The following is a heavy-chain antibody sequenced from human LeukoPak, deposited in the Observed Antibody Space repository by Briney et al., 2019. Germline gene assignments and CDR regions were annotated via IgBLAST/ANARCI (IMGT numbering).Heavy chain of an antibody. CDR2: INPNSGGT. J-gene: IGHJ4*02. Sequence: ASVKVSCKASGYTFTGYYMHWVRQAPGQGLEWMGWINPNSGGTNYAQKFQGRVTMTRDTSISTAYVELSRLRSDDTAVYYCARDPGGDYAFDYWGQGTLVTVSS. D-gene: IGHD4-17*01. CDR3: ARDPGGDYAFDY. V-gene: IGHV1-2*02. CDR1: GYTFTGYY.